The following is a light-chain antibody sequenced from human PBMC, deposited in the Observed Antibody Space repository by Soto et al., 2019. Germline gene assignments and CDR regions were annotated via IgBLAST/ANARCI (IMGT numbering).Light chain of an antibody. Sequence: QSALTQPPSVSGSPGQSVTISCTGTSSDVGSYNRVSWDQQPPGTAPKLMIYEVSNRPSGVPDRFSGSKSGNTASLTISGLKAEDEADYYCSSYTSSSTDVFGTGTKLTVL. CDR2: EVS. V-gene: IGLV2-18*02. CDR1: SSDVGSYNR. J-gene: IGLJ1*01. CDR3: SSYTSSSTDV.